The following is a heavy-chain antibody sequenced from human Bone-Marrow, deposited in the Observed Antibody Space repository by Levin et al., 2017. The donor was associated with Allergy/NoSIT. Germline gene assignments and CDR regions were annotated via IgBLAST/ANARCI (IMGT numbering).Heavy chain of an antibody. CDR3: ARDGAFFGVVILTSPYFDY. D-gene: IGHD3-3*01. V-gene: IGHV1-18*01. J-gene: IGHJ4*02. Sequence: ASVKVSCKASGYTFTSYGISWVRQAPGQGLEWMGWISAYNGNTNYAQKLQGRVTMTTDTSTSTAYMELRSLRSDDTAVYYCARDGAFFGVVILTSPYFDYWGQGTLVTVSS. CDR1: GYTFTSYG. CDR2: ISAYNGNT.